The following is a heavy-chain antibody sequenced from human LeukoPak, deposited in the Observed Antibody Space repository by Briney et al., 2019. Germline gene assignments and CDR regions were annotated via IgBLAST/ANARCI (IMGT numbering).Heavy chain of an antibody. V-gene: IGHV3-74*01. CDR1: GFTFSSYW. Sequence: GGSLRLSCAASGFTFSSYWMHWVRQAPGKGLVWVSRINSDGSSTSYADPVKGRFTISRDNAKNTLYLQMNSLRAEDTAVYYCARAFSSPSEDFDYWGQGTLVTVSS. D-gene: IGHD6-13*01. CDR3: ARAFSSPSEDFDY. CDR2: INSDGSST. J-gene: IGHJ4*02.